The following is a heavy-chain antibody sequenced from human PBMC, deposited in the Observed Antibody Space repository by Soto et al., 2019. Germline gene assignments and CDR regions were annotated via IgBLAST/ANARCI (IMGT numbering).Heavy chain of an antibody. CDR1: GFTFSSYG. J-gene: IGHJ3*02. D-gene: IGHD3-16*02. V-gene: IGHV3-30*18. CDR3: AKNMITFGGVIDAFDI. Sequence: GGFLRLSCAASGFTFSSYGMHWVRQAPGKGLEWVAVISYDGSNKYYADSVKGRFTISRDNSKNTLYLQMNSLRAEDTAVYYFAKNMITFGGVIDAFDIWVEGGMVTV. CDR2: ISYDGSNK.